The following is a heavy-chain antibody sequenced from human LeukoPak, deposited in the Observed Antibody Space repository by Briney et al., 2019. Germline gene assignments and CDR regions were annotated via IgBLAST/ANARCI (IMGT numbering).Heavy chain of an antibody. CDR3: ARADVTMISLGAFDI. J-gene: IGHJ3*02. CDR2: IYYSGST. CDR1: GGSFSGYY. Sequence: SETLSLTCAVYGGSFSGYYWSWIRQPPGKGLEWIGYIYYSGSTNYNPSLKSRVTISVDTSKNQFSLKLSSVTAADTAVYYCARADVTMISLGAFDIWGQGTMVTVSS. V-gene: IGHV4-59*01. D-gene: IGHD3-22*01.